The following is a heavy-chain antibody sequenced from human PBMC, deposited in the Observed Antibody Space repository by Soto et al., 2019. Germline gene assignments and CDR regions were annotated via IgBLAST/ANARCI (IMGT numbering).Heavy chain of an antibody. CDR1: GFTFSSYA. CDR3: AKDLSVAGISNWFDP. Sequence: PGGSLRLSCAASGFTFSSYAMSWVRQAPGKGLEWVSAISGSGGSTYYADSVKGRFTISRDNSKNTLYLQMNSLRAEDTAVYYCAKDLSVAGISNWFDPWGQGTLVTVSS. CDR2: ISGSGGST. J-gene: IGHJ5*02. D-gene: IGHD6-19*01. V-gene: IGHV3-23*01.